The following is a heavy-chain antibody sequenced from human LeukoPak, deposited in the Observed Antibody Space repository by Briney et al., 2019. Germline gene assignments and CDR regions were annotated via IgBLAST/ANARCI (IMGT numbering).Heavy chain of an antibody. CDR1: GGSISCGGYY. CDR2: IYYSGST. V-gene: IGHV4-31*03. CDR3: AREVTMVRGAPSWFDP. D-gene: IGHD3-10*01. J-gene: IGHJ5*02. Sequence: TSETLSLTCTVSGGSISCGGYYWSWIRQHPGKGLEWIGYIYYSGSTYYNPSLKSRVTISVDTSKNQFSLKLSSVTAADTAVYYCAREVTMVRGAPSWFDPWGQGTLATVSS.